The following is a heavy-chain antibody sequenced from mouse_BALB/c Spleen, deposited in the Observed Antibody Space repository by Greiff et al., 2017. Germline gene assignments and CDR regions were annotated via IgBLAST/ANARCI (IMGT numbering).Heavy chain of an antibody. Sequence: QVQLQQSGAELMKPGASVKISCKATGYTFSSYWIEWVKQRPGHGLEWIGMIDPSNSETRLNQKFKDKATLNVDKSSNTAYMQLSSLTSEDSAVYYCASSGLYAMDYWGQGTSVTVSS. CDR1: GYTFSSYW. CDR2: IDPSNSET. D-gene: IGHD3-1*01. V-gene: IGHV1S126*01. J-gene: IGHJ4*01. CDR3: ASSGLYAMDY.